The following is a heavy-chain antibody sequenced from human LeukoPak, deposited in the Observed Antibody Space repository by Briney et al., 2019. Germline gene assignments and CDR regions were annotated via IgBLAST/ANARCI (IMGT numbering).Heavy chain of an antibody. CDR2: ISAYNGNT. CDR3: ARESVPPGWPLYYYYYYMDV. V-gene: IGHV1-18*01. CDR1: GYTFTSYG. Sequence: ASVKVSCKASGYTFTSYGISWVRQAPGQGLEWMGWISAYNGNTNYAQKLQGRVTMTTDTSTSTAYMELRSLRSDDTSVYYCARESVPPGWPLYYYYYYMDVWGKGTTVTASS. J-gene: IGHJ6*03.